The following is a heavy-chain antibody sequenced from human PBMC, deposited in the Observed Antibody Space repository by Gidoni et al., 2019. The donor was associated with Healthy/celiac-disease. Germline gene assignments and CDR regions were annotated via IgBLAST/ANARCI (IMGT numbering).Heavy chain of an antibody. CDR3: ARVKLVDEWNWFDP. J-gene: IGHJ5*02. V-gene: IGHV4-30-4*01. D-gene: IGHD6-6*01. CDR2: LDYSGST. Sequence: QLHLQESCPGLVKPSQTLSFTCTLSGGSISSGDYYWSWIRQPPGKGLEWIGYLDYSGSTYYNPALKSRVTISVDTSKNQFSLKLSSGTAADTAVYYCARVKLVDEWNWFDPWGQGTLVTVSS. CDR1: GGSISSGDYY.